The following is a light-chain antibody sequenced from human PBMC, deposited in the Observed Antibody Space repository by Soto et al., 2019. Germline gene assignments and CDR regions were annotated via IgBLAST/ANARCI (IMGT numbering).Light chain of an antibody. CDR2: GAS. Sequence: EFVLTQSPGTLSLSPGERATLSCRASQTVRNNYLAWYQQKPGQAPRLLIYGASSRATGIPDRFSGGGSGTDFTLTISRLEPEDFAVYYCQQYDTSPPMYTFGQGTKVDIK. V-gene: IGKV3-20*01. CDR1: QTVRNNY. J-gene: IGKJ2*01. CDR3: QQYDTSPPMYT.